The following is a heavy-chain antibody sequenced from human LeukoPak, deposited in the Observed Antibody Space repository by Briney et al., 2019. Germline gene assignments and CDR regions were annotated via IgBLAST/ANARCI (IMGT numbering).Heavy chain of an antibody. CDR3: ATGVRHFDWLNNWFDP. V-gene: IGHV1-24*01. CDR2: FDPEDGET. J-gene: IGHJ5*02. Sequence: ASVKVSCKVSGYTLTELSMHWVRQAPGKGLEWMGGFDPEDGETIYAQKFQGRVTMTEDTSTDTAYMELSSLRSEDTAVYYCATGVRHFDWLNNWFDPWGQGTLVTVSS. CDR1: GYTLTELS. D-gene: IGHD3-9*01.